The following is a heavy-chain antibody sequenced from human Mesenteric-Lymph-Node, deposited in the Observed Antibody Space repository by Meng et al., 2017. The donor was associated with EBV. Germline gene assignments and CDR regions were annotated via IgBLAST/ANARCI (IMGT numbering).Heavy chain of an antibody. J-gene: IGHJ4*02. V-gene: IGHV1-3*01. CDR1: DSTFITYY. CDR3: ARGRASINWYYFDY. D-gene: IGHD6-13*01. CDR2: INPRNGNT. Sequence: GQLWRSGPTMNHPRASVKVSFITADSTFITYYIHWVRRAPGQRLEWLVWINPRNGNTKYYPKFQDSVTISGDTSTTTAYLELSSLTSADTAVYYCARGRASINWYYFDYWGQGTLVTVSS.